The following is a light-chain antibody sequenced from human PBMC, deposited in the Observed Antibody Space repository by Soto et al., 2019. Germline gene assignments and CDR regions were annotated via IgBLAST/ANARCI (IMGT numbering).Light chain of an antibody. Sequence: DIVMTQSPLSLPVTPGEPASISCRSSQSLLHSNGYNYLDWYLQKPGQSPQLLIYLGSNRASGVPDRFSGSGSGTDFTLKISRVEAEGVGVYYCMQALQTPRLTFGGGTKVDIK. CDR2: LGS. J-gene: IGKJ4*01. CDR1: QSLLHSNGYNY. V-gene: IGKV2-28*01. CDR3: MQALQTPRLT.